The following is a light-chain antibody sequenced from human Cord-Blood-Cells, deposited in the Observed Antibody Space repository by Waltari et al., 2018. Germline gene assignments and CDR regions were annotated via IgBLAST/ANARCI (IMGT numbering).Light chain of an antibody. CDR3: CSYAGSSNV. Sequence: QSALTQPASVSGSPGQSITISCTGTSSDVGSSNLVSWYQQHPGKAPNLMIYEGSKRPSGVSNRFSGSKSGNTASLTISGLQAEDEADYYCCSYAGSSNVFGTGTKVTVL. J-gene: IGLJ1*01. CDR1: SSDVGSSNL. CDR2: EGS. V-gene: IGLV2-23*03.